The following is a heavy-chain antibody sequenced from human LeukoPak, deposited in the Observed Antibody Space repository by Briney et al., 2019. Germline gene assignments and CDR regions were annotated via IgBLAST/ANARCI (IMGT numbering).Heavy chain of an antibody. CDR3: ARDLITFGGVIATFDY. D-gene: IGHD3-16*02. V-gene: IGHV4-34*01. Sequence: SETLSLTCAVYGGSFSGYYWIWIRQPPGKGLEWIGEINHSGRTNYNPSLKSRITISVDTSKNQFSLKLSSVTAADTAVYYCARDLITFGGVIATFDYWGQGTLVTVSS. J-gene: IGHJ4*02. CDR2: INHSGRT. CDR1: GGSFSGYY.